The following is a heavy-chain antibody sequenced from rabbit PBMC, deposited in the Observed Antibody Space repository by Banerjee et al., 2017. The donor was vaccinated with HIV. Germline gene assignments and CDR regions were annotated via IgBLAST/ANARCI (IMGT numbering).Heavy chain of an antibody. Sequence: QEQLEESGGDLVKPEGSLTLTCKASGFSFSSGYYMCWVRQAPGKGLEWIACIYGGSSGAAYYASWAKGRFTISKTSSTTVTLQMTSLTVADTATYFCARGYDSYGVYDFARLDGFDPWGQGTLVTVS. J-gene: IGHJ2*01. D-gene: IGHD6-1*01. CDR1: GFSFSSGYY. V-gene: IGHV1S45*01. CDR3: ARGYDSYGVYDFARLDGFDP. CDR2: IYGGSSGAA.